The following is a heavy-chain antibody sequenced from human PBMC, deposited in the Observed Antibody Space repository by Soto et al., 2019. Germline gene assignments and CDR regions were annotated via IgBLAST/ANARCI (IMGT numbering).Heavy chain of an antibody. D-gene: IGHD3-22*01. J-gene: IGHJ5*02. CDR3: AKSSAMVILSPDLYYYDSSGYYDNWFDP. V-gene: IGHV3-23*01. CDR1: GFTFSSYA. Sequence: GGSLRLSCAASGFTFSSYAMSWVRQAPGKGLEWVSAISGSGGSTYYADSVKGRFTISRDNSKNTLYLQMNSLRAEDTAVYYCAKSSAMVILSPDLYYYDSSGYYDNWFDPWGQGTLVTVSS. CDR2: ISGSGGST.